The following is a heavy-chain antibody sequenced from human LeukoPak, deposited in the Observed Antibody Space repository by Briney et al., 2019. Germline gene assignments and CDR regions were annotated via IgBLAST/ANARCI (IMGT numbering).Heavy chain of an antibody. D-gene: IGHD2-21*02. CDR2: IKSKTDGGTT. J-gene: IGHJ4*02. V-gene: IGHV3-15*01. CDR3: TREAVTANSYFDY. CDR1: GFTFSNAW. Sequence: EGSLRLSCAASGFTFSNAWMTWVRQAPGKGLEWVGRIKSKTDGGTTDYAAPVKGRFTISRDDSKNTLYLQMNSLKTEDIAVYYCTREAVTANSYFDYWGQGTLVTVSS.